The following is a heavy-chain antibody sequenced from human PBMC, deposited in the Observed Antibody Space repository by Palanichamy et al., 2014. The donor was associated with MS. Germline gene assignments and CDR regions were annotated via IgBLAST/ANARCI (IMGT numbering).Heavy chain of an antibody. CDR2: IKDDGSEK. D-gene: IGHD6-19*01. Sequence: DVHLVTSGGGLVQPGESLRLSCEASGFIFSTYWMDWVRQAPGKGLEWVANIKDDGSEKCYVDSVKGRFTISRDNAKNSLYLQMNSLRADDTAVYYCSNSGLGYWGQGALVSVSS. CDR3: SNSGLGY. V-gene: IGHV3-7*03. CDR1: GFIFSTYW. J-gene: IGHJ4*02.